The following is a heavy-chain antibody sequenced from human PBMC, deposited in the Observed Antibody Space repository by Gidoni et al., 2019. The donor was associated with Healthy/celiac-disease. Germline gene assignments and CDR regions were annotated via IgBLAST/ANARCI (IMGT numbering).Heavy chain of an antibody. V-gene: IGHV4-39*07. J-gene: IGHJ3*02. CDR1: GGSISSSSYY. Sequence: QLQLQESGPGLVKPSETLSLTCTVSGGSISSSSYYWGWIRQPTGKGLEWIGSIYYSGSTYYNPSLKSRVTISVDTSKNQFSLKLSSVTAADTAVYYCASAAMITFGGVIVFDAFDIWGQGTMVTVSS. CDR2: IYYSGST. D-gene: IGHD3-16*02. CDR3: ASAAMITFGGVIVFDAFDI.